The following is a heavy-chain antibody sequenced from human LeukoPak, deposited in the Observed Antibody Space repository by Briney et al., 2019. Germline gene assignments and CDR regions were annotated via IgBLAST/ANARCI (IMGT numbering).Heavy chain of an antibody. CDR2: VYYSGTT. J-gene: IGHJ6*02. D-gene: IGHD3-22*01. Sequence: PSETLSLTCTVSGDSINNNNYYWSWIRQPPGKGLEWIGHVYYSGTTKYNASLKSRVTISLDTSMNQFSLKLTSVTAADTALYYCATSPYDTRWDVWGQGTTVIVSS. V-gene: IGHV4-61*05. CDR1: GDSINNNNYY. CDR3: ATSPYDTRWDV.